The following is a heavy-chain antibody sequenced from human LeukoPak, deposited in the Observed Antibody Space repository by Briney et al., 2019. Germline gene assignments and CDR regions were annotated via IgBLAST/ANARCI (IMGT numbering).Heavy chain of an antibody. J-gene: IGHJ4*02. CDR2: ISGSGGST. D-gene: IGHD5-18*01. V-gene: IGHV3-23*01. CDR1: GFTFSSYA. CDR3: ARDRNSYGVDY. Sequence: GGSLRLSCAASGFTFSSYAMSWVRQAPGKGLEWVSAISGSGGSTYYADSVKGRFTISRDNAKNSLYLQMNSLRAEDTAVYYCARDRNSYGVDYWGQGTLVTVSS.